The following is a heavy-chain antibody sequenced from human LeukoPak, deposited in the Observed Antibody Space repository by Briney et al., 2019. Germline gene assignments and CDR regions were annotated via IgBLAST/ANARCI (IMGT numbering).Heavy chain of an antibody. CDR2: ISAYNGNT. Sequence: ASVKVSCKASGYTFTSYGISWVRQAPGQGLEWMGWISAYNGNTNYAQKLQGRVTMTTDTSTSRAYMELRRLRSDYTAVYYCARVIAVAGTDLDYWGQGTLVTVSS. D-gene: IGHD6-19*01. CDR3: ARVIAVAGTDLDY. CDR1: GYTFTSYG. V-gene: IGHV1-18*01. J-gene: IGHJ4*02.